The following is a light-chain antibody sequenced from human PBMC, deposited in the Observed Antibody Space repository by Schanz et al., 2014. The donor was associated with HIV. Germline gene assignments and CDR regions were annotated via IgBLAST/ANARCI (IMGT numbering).Light chain of an antibody. CDR3: ISYTSDTVV. V-gene: IGLV2-14*03. CDR2: NVN. J-gene: IGLJ2*01. Sequence: QSALTQPASVSGSPGQSITISCSGTSSDIGTYNYVSWYQQHPDKAPKLIIFNVNNRPSGVSDRFSGSKSGNTASLTISGLQAEDEADYYCISYTSDTVVFGGGTKVTVL. CDR1: SSDIGTYNY.